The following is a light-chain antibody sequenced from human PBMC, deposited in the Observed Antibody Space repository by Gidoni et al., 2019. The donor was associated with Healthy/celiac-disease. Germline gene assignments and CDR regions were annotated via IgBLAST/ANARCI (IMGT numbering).Light chain of an antibody. J-gene: IGKJ2*03. CDR1: QGISSW. CDR2: KAS. Sequence: DIQMTQSPSTLSASVGDRVTLTCQARQGISSWLAWYQQKPGKAPKLLIYKASSVESGVPSMFSGSASGTEFTLTISILQPDDFATYYCQQYNSYLYSFGQGTKLEIK. CDR3: QQYNSYLYS. V-gene: IGKV1-5*03.